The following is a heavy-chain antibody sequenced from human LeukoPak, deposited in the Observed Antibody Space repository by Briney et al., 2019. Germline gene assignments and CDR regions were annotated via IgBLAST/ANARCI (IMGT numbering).Heavy chain of an antibody. D-gene: IGHD3-22*01. CDR3: TRETYYYDSSGYHYYFDY. V-gene: IGHV3-49*04. CDR1: GFTFGDYA. Sequence: GESLRLSCTASGFTFGDYAMTWVRQAPGKGLEWVGFIRSKAYGGTTEYAASVKGRFTISRDDSKSIAYLQMNSLKTEDTAVYYCTRETYYYDSSGYHYYFDYWGQGTLVTVSS. J-gene: IGHJ4*02. CDR2: IRSKAYGGTT.